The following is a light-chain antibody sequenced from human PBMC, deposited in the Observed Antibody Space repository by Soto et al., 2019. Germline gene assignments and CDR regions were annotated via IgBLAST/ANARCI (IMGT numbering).Light chain of an antibody. CDR2: EGT. V-gene: IGLV2-23*01. CDR3: CSYASSSSYV. J-gene: IGLJ1*01. CDR1: XXDVGGYNL. Sequence: QSALTXPASXXXXXXQSITISCSGTXXDVGGYNLVSWYQQHTAKAPKLLIYEGTQRPSGVSSRFSGSKSGNTASLTISGLQAEDEADYYCCSYASSSSYVFGTGTKLTVL.